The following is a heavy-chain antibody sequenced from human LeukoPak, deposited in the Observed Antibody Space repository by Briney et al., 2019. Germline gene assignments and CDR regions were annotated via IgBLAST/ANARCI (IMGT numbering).Heavy chain of an antibody. D-gene: IGHD3-16*01. CDR3: AKRADYYDSSRALYDAFDL. V-gene: IGHV3-30*02. CDR1: GFTFRAYG. J-gene: IGHJ3*01. CDR2: IRYDGSDK. Sequence: GGSLRLSCAASGFTFRAYGMYWVRQAPGKGLEWVTFIRYDGSDKFYADSVRGRFTISRDNSKNTLFLQLNSLRVEDTAVYYCAKRADYYDSSRALYDAFDLWGQGTMVTVSS.